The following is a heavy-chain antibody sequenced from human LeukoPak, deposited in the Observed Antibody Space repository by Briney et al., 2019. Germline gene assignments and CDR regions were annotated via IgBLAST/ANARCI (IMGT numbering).Heavy chain of an antibody. Sequence: SQTLSLTCTVSGGSVSSGIYYWSWIRQPAGKGLEWIGRIYTSVATYYNPSLKSRVTISVDTSKNHFSLKLSSVTAADTAVYYCASPRLTGHAFDIWGQGTMVTVSS. CDR1: GGSVSSGIYY. D-gene: IGHD7-27*01. CDR3: ASPRLTGHAFDI. CDR2: IYTSVAT. J-gene: IGHJ3*02. V-gene: IGHV4-61*02.